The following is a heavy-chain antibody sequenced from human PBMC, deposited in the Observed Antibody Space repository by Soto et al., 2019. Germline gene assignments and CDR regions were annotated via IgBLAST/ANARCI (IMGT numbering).Heavy chain of an antibody. Sequence: GSLRLSCAASGFTVSSNYMSWVRQAPGKGLEWVSVIYSGGSTYYADSVKGRFTISRDNSKNTLYLQMNSLRAEDTAVYYCARVKEASWFDPWGQGTLVTVSS. V-gene: IGHV3-53*01. CDR3: ARVKEASWFDP. J-gene: IGHJ5*02. CDR2: IYSGGST. CDR1: GFTVSSNY.